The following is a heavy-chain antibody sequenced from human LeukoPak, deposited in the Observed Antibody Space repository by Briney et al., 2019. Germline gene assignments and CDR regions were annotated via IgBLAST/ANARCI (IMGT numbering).Heavy chain of an antibody. CDR2: ICGNDGKT. D-gene: IGHD2-15*01. CDR1: GFSFSTYA. V-gene: IGHV3-23*01. Sequence: GGSLRLSCAASGFSFSTYAMSWVRQAPGKGLEWVSGICGNDGKTYYADSVKGRFTTSRDNSKNTLHLQMNGLRAEDTALYYCAKDTGGSCYSAIAYWGQGALVTVST. CDR3: AKDTGGSCYSAIAY. J-gene: IGHJ4*02.